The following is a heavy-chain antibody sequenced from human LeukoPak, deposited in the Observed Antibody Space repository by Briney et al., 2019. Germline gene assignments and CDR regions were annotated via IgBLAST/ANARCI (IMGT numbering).Heavy chain of an antibody. D-gene: IGHD5-24*01. J-gene: IGHJ4*02. CDR1: GYTFTSYY. V-gene: IGHV1-46*01. CDR3: ARDPRDGYNNPHFDY. CDR2: INPSGGST. Sequence: ASVKVSCKASGYTFTSYYMHWVRQAPGQGLEWMGIINPSGGSTNYAQKFQGRVTMTRDTSTSTVYMELSSLRSEDTAVYYCARDPRDGYNNPHFDYWGQGTLVTVSS.